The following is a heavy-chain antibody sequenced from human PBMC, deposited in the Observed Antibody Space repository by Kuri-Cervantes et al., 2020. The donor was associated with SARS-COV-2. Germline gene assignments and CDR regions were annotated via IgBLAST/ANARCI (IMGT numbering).Heavy chain of an antibody. V-gene: IGHV3-30-3*01. CDR3: ARDEGFYYYYMDV. Sequence: GGSLRLSCAASGFTFSSYAMHWVRQAPGKGLEWVAVISYDGSNKYYADSVKGRFTISRDNSKNTLYLQMNSLRAEDTAVYYCARDEGFYYYYMDVWGKGTTVTVSS. CDR1: GFTFSSYA. CDR2: ISYDGSNK. J-gene: IGHJ6*03.